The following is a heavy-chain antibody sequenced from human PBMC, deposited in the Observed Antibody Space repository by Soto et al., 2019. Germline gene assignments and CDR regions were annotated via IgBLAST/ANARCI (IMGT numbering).Heavy chain of an antibody. Sequence: ASVKVSCKASGYTFTNYAIDWVRQAPGQRLEWMGWINAGNGNTKYSQKFLGRVTITRDTSASTAYMELSSLRSEDTAVYYCARDMGFGLSDYWGQGILVTVST. D-gene: IGHD3-10*01. J-gene: IGHJ4*02. CDR2: INAGNGNT. CDR3: ARDMGFGLSDY. CDR1: GYTFTNYA. V-gene: IGHV1-3*01.